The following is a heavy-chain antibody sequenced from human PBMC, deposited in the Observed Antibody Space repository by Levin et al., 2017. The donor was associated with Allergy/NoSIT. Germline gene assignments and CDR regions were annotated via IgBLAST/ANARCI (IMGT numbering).Heavy chain of an antibody. CDR1: GFTFSSYA. D-gene: IGHD5-18*01. V-gene: IGHV3-23*01. CDR2: ISGSGGST. J-gene: IGHJ3*02. Sequence: GESLKISCAASGFTFSSYAMSWVRQAPGKGLEWVSAISGSGGSTYYADSVKGRFTISRDNSKNTLYLQMNSLRAEDTAVYYCAKGSGRGYSYGPDAFDIWGQGTMVTVSS. CDR3: AKGSGRGYSYGPDAFDI.